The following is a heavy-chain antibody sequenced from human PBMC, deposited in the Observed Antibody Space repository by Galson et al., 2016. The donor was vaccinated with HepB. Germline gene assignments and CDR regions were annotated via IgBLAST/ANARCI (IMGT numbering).Heavy chain of an antibody. J-gene: IGHJ3*01. CDR2: ISSSSDYI. Sequence: SLRLSCAASAFTFSRYSMSWVRQAPGKGLEWLSSISSSSDYIHYADSVKGRFTISRDNAKNSLYLHLSSLRVDDTAVYYCARAMGQYQLLPFAMNVWGQGTMGSVSS. CDR3: ARAMGQYQLLPFAMNV. V-gene: IGHV3-21*01. D-gene: IGHD2-2*01. CDR1: AFTFSRYS.